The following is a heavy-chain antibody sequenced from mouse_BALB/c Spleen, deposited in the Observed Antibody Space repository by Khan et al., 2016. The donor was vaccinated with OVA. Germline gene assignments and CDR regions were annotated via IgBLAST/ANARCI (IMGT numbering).Heavy chain of an antibody. CDR1: GFSLTSFG. CDR3: ARGYYGYVAYFDY. Sequence: QVQLKESGPGLVAPSQSLSITCTIPGFSLTSFGVHWVRQPPGKGLEWLVVIWSDGSTTYNSALKSRLSISKDNSKSQVFLKMNGLQTDDTAMYYCARGYYGYVAYFDYWGQGTTLTVSS. J-gene: IGHJ2*01. D-gene: IGHD1-2*01. CDR2: IWSDGST. V-gene: IGHV2-6-1*01.